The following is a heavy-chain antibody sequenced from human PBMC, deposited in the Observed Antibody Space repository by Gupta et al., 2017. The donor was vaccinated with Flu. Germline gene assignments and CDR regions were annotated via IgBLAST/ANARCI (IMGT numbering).Heavy chain of an antibody. CDR2: IKPSDGSK. V-gene: IGHV1-46*01. J-gene: IGHJ4*01. D-gene: IGHD1-26*01. CDR1: ADTFTASY. Sequence: QVQLVQSGADVKKPGASVSVSCKASADTFTASYIHWVRQDPGQGLEWVAMIKPSDGSKKYAPRFQGRVALTSDTSTSTVNMELSGLTSDDTAVYYCTSDLVGAPGLTYWGQGTLVTVSS. CDR3: TSDLVGAPGLTY.